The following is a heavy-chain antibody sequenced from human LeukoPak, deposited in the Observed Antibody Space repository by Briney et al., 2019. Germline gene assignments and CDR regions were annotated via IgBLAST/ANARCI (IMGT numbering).Heavy chain of an antibody. CDR1: GFTFSNAW. Sequence: GGSLRLSCAASGFTFSNAWMSWVRQAPGKGLEWVGRIKSKTDGGTTDYAAPVKGRFTISRDDSKNTLYLQMNSLKTEDTAVYYCTTSYYDSSGYHNWGQGTLVTASS. CDR3: TTSYYDSSGYHN. CDR2: IKSKTDGGTT. V-gene: IGHV3-15*01. J-gene: IGHJ4*02. D-gene: IGHD3-22*01.